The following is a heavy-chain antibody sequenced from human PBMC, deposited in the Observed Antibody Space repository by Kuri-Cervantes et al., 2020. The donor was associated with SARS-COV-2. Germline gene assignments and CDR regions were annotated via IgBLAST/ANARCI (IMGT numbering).Heavy chain of an antibody. CDR3: ASFVPRVGY. J-gene: IGHJ4*02. Sequence: ASLKISCVASGFTFSAYTLNWVRQAPGKGLEWVSSITRSSVYISYADSLKGRFTISRDNAKNSLYLQMNSLRAEDTAVYYCASFVPRVGYWGQGTLVTVSS. D-gene: IGHD6-6*01. CDR2: ITRSSVYI. CDR1: GFTFSAYT. V-gene: IGHV3-21*01.